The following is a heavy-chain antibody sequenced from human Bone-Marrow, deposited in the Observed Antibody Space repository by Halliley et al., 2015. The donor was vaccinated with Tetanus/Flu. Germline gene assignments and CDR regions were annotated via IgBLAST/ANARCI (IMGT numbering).Heavy chain of an antibody. D-gene: IGHD3-10*01. CDR3: ARSLYYFGSGSYSAY. V-gene: IGHV4-31*03. J-gene: IGHJ4*02. CDR1: GGSISSGGNY. CDR2: IYYSGST. Sequence: TLSLTCTVSGGSISSGGNYWSWIRQHPGKGLEWIGHIYYSGSTYYNPSLKSRVTISVETSKNQFSLKLSSVTAADTAVYYCARSLYYFGSGSYSAYWGQGTLVTISS.